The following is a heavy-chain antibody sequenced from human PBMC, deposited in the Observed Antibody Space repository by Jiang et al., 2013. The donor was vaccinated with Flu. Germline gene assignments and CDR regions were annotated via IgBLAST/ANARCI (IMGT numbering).Heavy chain of an antibody. J-gene: IGHJ5*02. V-gene: IGHV1-2*02. D-gene: IGHD2-2*01. CDR1: GYTFTGYY. CDR2: INPNSGGT. CDR3: ARAYIVVVPAADP. Sequence: QLVESGAEVKKPGASVKVSCKASGYTFTGYYMHWVRQAPGQGLEWMGWINPNSGGTNYAQKFQGRVTMTRDTSISTAYMELSRLRSDDTAVYYCARAYIVVVPAADPWGQGTLVTVSS.